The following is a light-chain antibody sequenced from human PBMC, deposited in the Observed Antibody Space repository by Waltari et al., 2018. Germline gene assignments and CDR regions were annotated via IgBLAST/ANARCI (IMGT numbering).Light chain of an antibody. J-gene: IGKJ1*01. CDR2: KSS. CDR1: QSIRSW. V-gene: IGKV1-5*03. CDR3: QQYNIYWT. Sequence: DIQMTQSPSTLSASLGDRVTITCRASQSIRSWLAWYQQKPGKAPKLLIYKSSSLESGVPSRFSGSGSGTEFTLTISSLQPDDFATYYCQQYNIYWTFGQGTKVEIK.